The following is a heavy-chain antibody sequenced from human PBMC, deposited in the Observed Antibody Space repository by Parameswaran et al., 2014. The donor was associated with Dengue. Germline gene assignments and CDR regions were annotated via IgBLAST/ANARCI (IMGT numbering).Heavy chain of an antibody. CDR2: IYYSGST. D-gene: IGHD2-2*01. CDR3: ARDLGYCSSTSCSGYMDV. Sequence: RWIRQPPGKGLEWIGYIYYSGSTYYNPSLKSRVTISVDTSKNQFSLKLSSVTAADMAVYYCARDLGYCSSTSCSGYMDVWGKGTTVTVSS. J-gene: IGHJ6*03. V-gene: IGHV4-31*02.